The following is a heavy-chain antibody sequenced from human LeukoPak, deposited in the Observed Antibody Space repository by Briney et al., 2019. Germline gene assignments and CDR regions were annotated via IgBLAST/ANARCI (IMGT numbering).Heavy chain of an antibody. V-gene: IGHV4-38-2*02. CDR1: GYSIINDYY. J-gene: IGHJ4*02. Sequence: SETLSLTCTVSGYSIINDYYWGWIRQPPGQGLEWIGSIFHSGSTYYNPSLRSRLTISVDTSKNQFSLGLSSVTAADTAVYYCARVYVELFSYFDYWGQGTLVTVSS. D-gene: IGHD1-7*01. CDR2: IFHSGST. CDR3: ARVYVELFSYFDY.